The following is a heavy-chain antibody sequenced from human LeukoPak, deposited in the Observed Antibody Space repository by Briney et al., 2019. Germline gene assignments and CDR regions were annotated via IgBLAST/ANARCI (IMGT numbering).Heavy chain of an antibody. CDR1: GFTFSSYG. J-gene: IGHJ6*02. V-gene: IGHV3-33*01. CDR2: IWYDGSNK. Sequence: GGSLRLSCAASGFTFSSYGMHWVRQAPGKGLEWVAVIWYDGSNKYYADSVKGRFTISRDNSKNTLYLQMNSLRAEDTAVYYCASGLRGDILTGYYRRGPRMDVWGQGTTVTVSS. D-gene: IGHD3-9*01. CDR3: ASGLRGDILTGYYRRGPRMDV.